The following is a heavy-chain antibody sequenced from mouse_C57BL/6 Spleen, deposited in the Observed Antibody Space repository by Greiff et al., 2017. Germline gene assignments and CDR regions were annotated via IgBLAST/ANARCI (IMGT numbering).Heavy chain of an antibody. Sequence: QLQQPGAELVRPGSSVKLSCKASGYTFTSYWMDWVKQRPGQGLEWIGNIYPSDSETHYNQKFKDKATLTVDKSSSTAYMQLSSLTSEDSAVYYCARSPTGDYDGWHFDVWGTGTTVTVSS. CDR3: ARSPTGDYDGWHFDV. V-gene: IGHV1-61*01. CDR2: IYPSDSET. D-gene: IGHD2-4*01. CDR1: GYTFTSYW. J-gene: IGHJ1*03.